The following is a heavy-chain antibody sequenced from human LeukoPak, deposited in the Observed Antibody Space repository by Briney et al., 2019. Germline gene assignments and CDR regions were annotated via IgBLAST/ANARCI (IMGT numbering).Heavy chain of an antibody. CDR1: GFTFGSYG. Sequence: GGSLRLSCAASGFTFGSYGMHWVRQAPGKGLEWVAVISYDGRNKYYVDSVKGRFTISRDNSKNALYLQMNSLRAEDTAVYYCAKDWHTVTSFDYWGQGTLVTVSS. J-gene: IGHJ4*02. D-gene: IGHD4-17*01. CDR2: ISYDGRNK. V-gene: IGHV3-30*18. CDR3: AKDWHTVTSFDY.